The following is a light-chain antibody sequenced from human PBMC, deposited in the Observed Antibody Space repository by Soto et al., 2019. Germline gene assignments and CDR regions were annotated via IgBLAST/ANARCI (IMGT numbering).Light chain of an antibody. CDR1: QSISRY. Sequence: DLQMTQSPSCLSASVGDRVTITCRASQSISRYLTWYQQKPGKAPKLLIYDAFTLQSGVPSRFSGSGSGTDFTLTIGSLQPEDFAIYYCQQSHSPPFTFGPGTKVDIK. CDR3: QQSHSPPFT. J-gene: IGKJ3*01. CDR2: DAF. V-gene: IGKV1-39*01.